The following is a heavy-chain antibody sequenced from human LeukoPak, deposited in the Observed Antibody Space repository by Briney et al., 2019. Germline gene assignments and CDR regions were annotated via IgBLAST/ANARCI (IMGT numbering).Heavy chain of an antibody. CDR2: IIPILGIA. V-gene: IGHV1-69*04. J-gene: IGHJ4*02. CDR3: ARSRIVVVTAFDY. Sequence: GASVKVSCKASGGTFSSYAISWVRQAPGQGLEWMGRIIPILGIANYAQKFQGRVTITADKSTSTAYMELSSLRSEDTAVYYCARSRIVVVTAFDYWGQGTLVTVSS. D-gene: IGHD2-21*02. CDR1: GGTFSSYA.